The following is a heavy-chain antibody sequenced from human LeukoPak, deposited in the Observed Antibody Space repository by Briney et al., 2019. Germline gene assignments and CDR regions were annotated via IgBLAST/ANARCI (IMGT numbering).Heavy chain of an antibody. CDR3: ATVAGASEKYFDY. D-gene: IGHD1-26*01. CDR2: FYPTGVS. J-gene: IGHJ4*02. V-gene: IGHV4-4*07. CDR1: GGSFSRSY. Sequence: SETLSLXCNVSGGSFSRSYWSWIRQPAGKGLEWIGRFYPTGVSNYHPSLRSRVTMSVDTSKNQFFLKLTSVTAADTAVYYCATVAGASEKYFDYWGQGILVTVSS.